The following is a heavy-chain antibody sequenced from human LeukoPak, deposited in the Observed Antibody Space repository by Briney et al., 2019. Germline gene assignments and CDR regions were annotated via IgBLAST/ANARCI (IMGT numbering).Heavy chain of an antibody. J-gene: IGHJ6*03. Sequence: GGSLRLSCAASGFTFSSYWMSWVRQAPGKGLEWVANIKQDGSEKYYVDSVKGRFTISRDNAKNSLYLQMNSLRAEDTAVYYCARDLFVGTTFGYMDVWGKGTTVTVSS. CDR1: GFTFSSYW. CDR3: ARDLFVGTTFGYMDV. D-gene: IGHD1-7*01. V-gene: IGHV3-7*01. CDR2: IKQDGSEK.